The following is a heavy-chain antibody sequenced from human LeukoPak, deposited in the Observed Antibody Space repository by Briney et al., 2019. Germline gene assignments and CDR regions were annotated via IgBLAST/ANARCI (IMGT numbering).Heavy chain of an antibody. J-gene: IGHJ3*02. CDR1: GGPISSSSYY. CDR2: IYYSGST. V-gene: IGHV4-39*01. Sequence: SETLSLTCTVSGGPISSSSYYWGWIRQPPGKGLEWIGSIYYSGSTYYNPSLKSRVTISVDTSKNQFSLKLSSVTAADTAVYYCARSAYSSSPRAAFDIWGQGTMVTVSS. CDR3: ARSAYSSSPRAAFDI. D-gene: IGHD6-13*01.